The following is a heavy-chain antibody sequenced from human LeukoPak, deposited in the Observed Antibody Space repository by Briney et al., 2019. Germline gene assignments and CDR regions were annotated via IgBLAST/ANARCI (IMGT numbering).Heavy chain of an antibody. J-gene: IGHJ6*03. D-gene: IGHD6-13*01. CDR2: ISDSGNTI. V-gene: IGHV3-11*04. CDR3: AREAGLAAAGPFSYYYYMDV. Sequence: GGSLRLSCAASGFTFSDYYMNWIRQAPGKGLEWVSYISDSGNTIKYADSVKGRLTISRDNAKNSLYLQMNSLRGEDTAVYYCAREAGLAAAGPFSYYYYMDVWGKGTTVTISS. CDR1: GFTFSDYY.